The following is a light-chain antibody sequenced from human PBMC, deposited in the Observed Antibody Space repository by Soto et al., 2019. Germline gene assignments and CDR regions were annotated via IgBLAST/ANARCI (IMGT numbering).Light chain of an antibody. CDR1: QSVSSY. Sequence: EIVLTYSSATLSFSPVEGAALSCRASQSVSSYLAWYQQKPGQAPRLLIYDASNRATGIPARFSGSGSGTDFTHTISSLEPEDFAVYYCQQRSNWPITFGQGTRLEIK. CDR3: QQRSNWPIT. V-gene: IGKV3-11*01. J-gene: IGKJ5*01. CDR2: DAS.